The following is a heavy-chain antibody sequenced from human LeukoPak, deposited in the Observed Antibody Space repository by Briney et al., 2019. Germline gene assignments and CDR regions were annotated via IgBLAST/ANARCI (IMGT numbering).Heavy chain of an antibody. Sequence: PGGSLRLSCAASGFTFSSYAMSWVRQAPGKGLEWVSAISGSGGSTYYADSVKGRFTISRDNSKDTLYLQMNSLRAEDTAVYYCAKVPSSSSWSDAFDIWGQGTMVTVSS. J-gene: IGHJ3*02. CDR1: GFTFSSYA. V-gene: IGHV3-23*01. CDR2: ISGSGGST. D-gene: IGHD6-13*01. CDR3: AKVPSSSSWSDAFDI.